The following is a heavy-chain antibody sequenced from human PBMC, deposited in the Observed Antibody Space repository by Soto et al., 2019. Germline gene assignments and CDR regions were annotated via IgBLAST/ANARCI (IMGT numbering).Heavy chain of an antibody. CDR1: GGSFSGYY. CDR2: INHSGST. J-gene: IGHJ1*01. D-gene: IGHD6-13*01. CDR3: ARGPGIAALSF. Sequence: SETLSLTCAVYGGSFSGYYWSWIRQPPGKGLEWIGEINHSGSTNYNPSLKSRVTISVDTSKNQFSLKLSSVTAADTAVYYCARGPGIAALSFWGQGTLVTVSS. V-gene: IGHV4-34*01.